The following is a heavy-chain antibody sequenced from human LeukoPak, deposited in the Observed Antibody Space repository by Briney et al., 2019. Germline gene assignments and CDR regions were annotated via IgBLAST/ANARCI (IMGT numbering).Heavy chain of an antibody. CDR1: GDSISSYA. CDR3: AKDRGGGRDAFDI. CDR2: ISRSGDT. D-gene: IGHD3-10*01. Sequence: SETLSLTCTVSGDSISSYAWSWIRRPPGKGLEWIGDISRSGDTNYSPSLKSRLTISVDMSKNQFSLKLRSVTAADAAVYYCAKDRGGGRDAFDIWGQGTVVTVSS. V-gene: IGHV4-59*01. J-gene: IGHJ3*02.